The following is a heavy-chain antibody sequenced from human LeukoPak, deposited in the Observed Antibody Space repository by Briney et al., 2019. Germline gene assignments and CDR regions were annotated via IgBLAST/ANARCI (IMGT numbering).Heavy chain of an antibody. D-gene: IGHD6-19*01. Sequence: PSETLSLTCSVSGDSISLSFYYWGWTRQPPGKALEWIGSVYYSGTTSYNPSLKSRVTISVDTSKNQFSLKLSSVTAADTAVYYCASWSVSGWRRKHDYWGQGTLVTVSS. V-gene: IGHV4-39*07. CDR1: GDSISLSFYY. J-gene: IGHJ4*02. CDR3: ASWSVSGWRRKHDY. CDR2: VYYSGTT.